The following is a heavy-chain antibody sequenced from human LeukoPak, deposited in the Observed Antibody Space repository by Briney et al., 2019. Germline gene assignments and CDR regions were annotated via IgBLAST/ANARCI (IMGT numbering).Heavy chain of an antibody. V-gene: IGHV4-31*03. Sequence: PSQTLSLTCTVSGGSISSGGYYWSWIRQHPGKGLEWIGYIYYSGSTYYNPSLKSRVAISVDTSKNQFSLKLSSVTAPDTAVYYCARVRLNWYFDLWGRGTLVTVSS. CDR3: ARVRLNWYFDL. CDR2: IYYSGST. CDR1: GGSISSGGYY. J-gene: IGHJ2*01.